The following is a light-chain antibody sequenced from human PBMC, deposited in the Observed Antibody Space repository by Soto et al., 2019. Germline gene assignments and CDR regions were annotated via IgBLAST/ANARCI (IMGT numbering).Light chain of an antibody. CDR1: ISDVGGYNY. J-gene: IGLJ1*01. CDR2: EVS. CDR3: SSYAVTNIFV. V-gene: IGLV2-8*01. Sequence: SVLSQPASAHGSPGQSLTISCTGTISDVGGYNYVSWYQQHPGKAPKVIIYEVSKRPSGVPDRLSGSKSGSTASLTVSGLQAEEEADYYCSSYAVTNIFVFGTGTKV.